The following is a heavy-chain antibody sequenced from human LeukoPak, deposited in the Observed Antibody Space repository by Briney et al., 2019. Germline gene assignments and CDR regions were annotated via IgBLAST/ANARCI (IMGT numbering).Heavy chain of an antibody. CDR1: GFTFSSYG. J-gene: IGHJ4*02. Sequence: PGGSLRLSCAASGFTFSSYGMHRVRQAPGKGLEWVAVIWYDGSNKYHADSVKGRFTISRDNSKNTLYLQMNSLRAEDTAVYYCARYRPYFDYWGQGTLVTVSS. D-gene: IGHD1-14*01. CDR3: ARYRPYFDY. CDR2: IWYDGSNK. V-gene: IGHV3-33*01.